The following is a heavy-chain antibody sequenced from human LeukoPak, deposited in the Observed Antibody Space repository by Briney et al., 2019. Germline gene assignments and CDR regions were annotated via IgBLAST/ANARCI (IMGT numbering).Heavy chain of an antibody. Sequence: ASVKVSCKASGYTFTSYDINWVRQATGQGLEWMGWMNPNSGNTGYAQKFQGRVTMTRNTSISTAYMELSSLRSEDTAVYYCARDGSGQCSSTSCHSPPYGMDVWGQGTTVTVSS. CDR3: ARDGSGQCSSTSCHSPPYGMDV. D-gene: IGHD2-2*01. CDR1: GYTFTSYD. V-gene: IGHV1-8*01. CDR2: MNPNSGNT. J-gene: IGHJ6*02.